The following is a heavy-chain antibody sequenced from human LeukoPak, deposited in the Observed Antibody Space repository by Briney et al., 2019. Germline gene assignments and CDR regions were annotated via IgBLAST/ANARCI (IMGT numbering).Heavy chain of an antibody. V-gene: IGHV3-11*01. CDR2: ISSIRSTI. D-gene: IGHD3-22*01. CDR1: GFSFRDYY. CDR3: ARDNYYDSSGYYYYYYGMDV. J-gene: IGHJ6*02. Sequence: GWSLRLSCAASGFSFRDYYMSWIRPAPGREREGVSYISSIRSTIYYADPPQGPCPLSRGNAQKPLYPQMKILRAEDTAVYYCARDNYYDSSGYYYYYYGMDVWGQGTTVSVSS.